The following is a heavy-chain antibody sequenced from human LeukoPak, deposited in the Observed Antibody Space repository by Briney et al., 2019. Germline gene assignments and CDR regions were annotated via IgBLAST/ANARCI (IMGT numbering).Heavy chain of an antibody. CDR1: GFTFSSYG. Sequence: GGPLRLSCAASGFTFSSYGMHWVRQAPGKGLDWVAVIWYDGSNKYYADSVKGRFTISRDNSKNTLYLQMNSLRAEDTAVYYCARRGGQWSFDYWGQGTLVTVSS. CDR3: ARRGGQWSFDY. CDR2: IWYDGSNK. J-gene: IGHJ4*02. D-gene: IGHD3-10*01. V-gene: IGHV3-33*01.